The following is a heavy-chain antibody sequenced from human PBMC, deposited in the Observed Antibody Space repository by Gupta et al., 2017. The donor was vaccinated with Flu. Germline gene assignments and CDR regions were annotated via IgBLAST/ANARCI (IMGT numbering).Heavy chain of an antibody. CDR1: GGTFSSYT. J-gene: IGHJ2*01. D-gene: IGHD3-16*01. V-gene: IGHV1-69*02. CDR3: ARFSEGDNWYFDL. Sequence: QVQLVQSGAEVQKPGSSVKVYCKASGGTFSSYTISWVRQAPGKGLEWMGRIIPIRGIANYAQKYQGRVTITAEKSTSTAYRELSSLRSEDTAVYYCARFSEGDNWYFDLWGRGTLVTVSS. CDR2: IIPIRGIA.